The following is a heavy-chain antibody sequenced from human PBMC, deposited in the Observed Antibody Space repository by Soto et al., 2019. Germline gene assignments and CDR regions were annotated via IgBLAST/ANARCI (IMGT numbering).Heavy chain of an antibody. CDR3: SRGGGYYYGSGPDAFDV. V-gene: IGHV3-21*01. D-gene: IGHD3-10*01. Sequence: EVQLLESGGGLVKPGGSLRLSCAASGFTFSNYIMNWVRQPPGQGLEWVASISGSSTYVYYADSLKGRIAISRDNAKNALSLELNTLRVEDTAVYYCSRGGGYYYGSGPDAFDVWGQGPLVTVSS. CDR2: ISGSSTYV. CDR1: GFTFSNYI. J-gene: IGHJ3*01.